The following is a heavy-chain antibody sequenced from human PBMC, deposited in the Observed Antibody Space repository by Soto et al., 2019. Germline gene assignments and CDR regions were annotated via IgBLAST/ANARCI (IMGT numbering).Heavy chain of an antibody. Sequence: QVQLQESGPGLVKPSGTLSLTCAVSSGSISSSNWWSCVRQPPGKGLEWIGEIYHSGSTNYNPSLKSRYILSVDKSKNQFSLTLSSVTAAGAAVYYCARGVYDFWRGYYRGGYFDYWGQGTLVTVSS. J-gene: IGHJ4*02. CDR2: IYHSGST. CDR3: ARGVYDFWRGYYRGGYFDY. D-gene: IGHD3-3*01. CDR1: SGSISSSNW. V-gene: IGHV4-4*02.